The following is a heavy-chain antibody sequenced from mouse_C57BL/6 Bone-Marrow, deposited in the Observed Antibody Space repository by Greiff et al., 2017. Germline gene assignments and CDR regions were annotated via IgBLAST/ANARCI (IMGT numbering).Heavy chain of an antibody. J-gene: IGHJ1*03. CDR2: INPNNGGT. Sequence: VQLKESGPELVKPGASVKIPCKASGYTFTDYNMDWVKQSHGKSLEWIGDINPNNGGTIYNQKFKGKATLTVDKSSSTAYMELRSLTSEDTSVYYCARYGSSYQHWYVDVWGTGTTVTVAS. D-gene: IGHD1-1*01. CDR1: GYTFTDYN. CDR3: ARYGSSYQHWYVDV. V-gene: IGHV1-18*01.